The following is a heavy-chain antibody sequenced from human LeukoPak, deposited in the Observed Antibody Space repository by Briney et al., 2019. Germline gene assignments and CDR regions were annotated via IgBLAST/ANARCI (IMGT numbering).Heavy chain of an antibody. Sequence: PGGSLRLSCAASGFTFSKYSMHWVRQAPGKGLEYVSAISGNGGDTYYANSVKGRFTVSRDNSKNTLYLQMGSLRPEDMAVYYCARGSTSGGPTSNDYWGQGTLVTVSS. CDR3: ARGSTSGGPTSNDY. CDR2: ISGNGGDT. J-gene: IGHJ4*02. D-gene: IGHD1-26*01. V-gene: IGHV3-64*01. CDR1: GFTFSKYS.